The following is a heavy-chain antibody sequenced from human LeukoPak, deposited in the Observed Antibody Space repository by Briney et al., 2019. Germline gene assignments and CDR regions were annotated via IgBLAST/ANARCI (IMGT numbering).Heavy chain of an antibody. CDR3: ARLSAETGTAKFDY. J-gene: IGHJ4*02. Sequence: PSETLSLTCTVSGGSISSYYWSWIRQPPGKGLEWIGYIYYSGSTNYNPSLKSRVTISVDTSKNQFSLKLSSVTAADTAVYYCARLSAETGTAKFDYWGQGTLVTVSS. CDR2: IYYSGST. CDR1: GGSISSYY. V-gene: IGHV4-59*01. D-gene: IGHD1-7*01.